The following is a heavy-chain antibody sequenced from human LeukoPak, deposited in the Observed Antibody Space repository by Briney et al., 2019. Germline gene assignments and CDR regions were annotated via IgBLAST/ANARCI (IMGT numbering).Heavy chain of an antibody. CDR2: IYTSGST. V-gene: IGHV4-4*07. D-gene: IGHD6-6*01. CDR1: GGSISSYY. Sequence: PSETLSLTCTVSGGSISSYYWSWIRQPAGKGLEWIGRIYTSGSTNYNPSLKSRVTMSVDTSKNQFSLKLSSVTAADTAAYYCARSSGPPARPGYNWFDPWGQGTLVTVSS. CDR3: ARSSGPPARPGYNWFDP. J-gene: IGHJ5*02.